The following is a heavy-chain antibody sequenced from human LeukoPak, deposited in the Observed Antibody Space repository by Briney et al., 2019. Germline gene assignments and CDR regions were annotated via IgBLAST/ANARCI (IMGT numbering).Heavy chain of an antibody. V-gene: IGHV3-21*01. CDR3: ARDGKGDAFDI. Sequence: EGSLRLSCAASGFTFSSYSMNWVRQAPGEGLEWVSSIRSSSSYIYYADSVKGRFTISRDNAKNSLYLQMNSLRAEDTAVYYCARDGKGDAFDIWGQGTMVTVSS. CDR2: IRSSSSYI. D-gene: IGHD1-26*01. J-gene: IGHJ3*02. CDR1: GFTFSSYS.